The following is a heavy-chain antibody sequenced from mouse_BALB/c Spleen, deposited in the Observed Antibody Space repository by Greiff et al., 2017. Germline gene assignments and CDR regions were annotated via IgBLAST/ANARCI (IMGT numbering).Heavy chain of an antibody. D-gene: IGHD1-3*01. V-gene: IGHV1-5*01. CDR2: MYPGNSDN. CDR1: GYSFTSNW. J-gene: IGHJ1*01. CDR3: TKLVWDFDWYFDV. Sequence: EVQLVESGTVLARPGASVKMSCKASGYSFTSNWMHWVKQRPGQGLEWIGAMYPGNSDNSYNQKFKGKAKLTAVTSASTAYMELSSLTNEDSAVYYCTKLVWDFDWYFDVWGAGTTVTVSS.